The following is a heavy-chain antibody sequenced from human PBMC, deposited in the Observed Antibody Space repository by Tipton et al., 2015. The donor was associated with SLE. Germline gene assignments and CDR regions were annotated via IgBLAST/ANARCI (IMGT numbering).Heavy chain of an antibody. V-gene: IGHV4-4*07. J-gene: IGHJ2*01. D-gene: IGHD4-17*01. CDR1: GGSISFDY. Sequence: TLSLTCTVSGGSISFDYWSWIRQSAGRGLEWIGRIYSSGDRDYNPSLRSRVTMSIDASQNRVSLRLKSVSAADTAGDYCARGSDGEYVRYFDVWGPGTLVTVSS. CDR2: IYSSGDR. CDR3: ARGSDGEYVRYFDV.